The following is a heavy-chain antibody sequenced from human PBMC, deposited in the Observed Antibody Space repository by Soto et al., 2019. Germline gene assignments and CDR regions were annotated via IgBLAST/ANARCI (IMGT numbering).Heavy chain of an antibody. CDR3: ARDRRYCSSTSFSGEIDYYYYGMDV. D-gene: IGHD2-2*01. CDR1: GYTFTSYY. J-gene: IGHJ6*02. CDR2: INPSGGST. Sequence: GASVKVSCKASGYTFTSYYMHWVRQAPGQGLEWMGIINPSGGSTSYAQKFQGRVTMTRDTSTSTVYMELSSLRSEDTAVYYCARDRRYCSSTSFSGEIDYYYYGMDVWGQGTTVSGSS. V-gene: IGHV1-46*01.